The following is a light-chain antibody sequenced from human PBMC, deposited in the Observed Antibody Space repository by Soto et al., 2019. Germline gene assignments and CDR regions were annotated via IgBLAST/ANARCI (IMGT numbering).Light chain of an antibody. V-gene: IGKV3-11*01. CDR1: QSVAGS. CDR3: EPGSNRMT. Sequence: THSRATLSLSPDGKAVLSCRASQSVAGSLAWYQQKPGQAPRLLIYDISTRAAAIPARLSGSGSGTDFTLSVSSIEPEDFAVYCCEPGSNRMTVGQGTIVDIK. J-gene: IGKJ5*01. CDR2: DIS.